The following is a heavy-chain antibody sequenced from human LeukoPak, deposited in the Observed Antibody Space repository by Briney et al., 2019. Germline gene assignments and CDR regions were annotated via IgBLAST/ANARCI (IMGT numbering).Heavy chain of an antibody. Sequence: GGSLRLSCAASGFTFSSYAMRWVRQAPGKGLEWVSAIGAGSGAITIYADSVKGRFTISRDNSKNTLYLQMSSLRGEDTAVYYCAKNYDSGRGVPYGMDVWGQGTTVTVSS. CDR1: GFTFSSYA. D-gene: IGHD3-10*01. J-gene: IGHJ6*02. CDR3: AKNYDSGRGVPYGMDV. CDR2: IGAGSGAIT. V-gene: IGHV3-23*01.